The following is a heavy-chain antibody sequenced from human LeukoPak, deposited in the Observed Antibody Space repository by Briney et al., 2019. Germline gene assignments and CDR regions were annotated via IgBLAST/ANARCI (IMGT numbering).Heavy chain of an antibody. CDR1: GGASISYA. J-gene: IGHJ4*02. D-gene: IGHD1-1*01. V-gene: IGHV1-69*05. CDR2: LIPMFRTP. Sequence: ASVTVSFKGAGGASISYAFRWVRQAPGQGVEWMGGLIPMFRTPNYAQKFLGRVTITTDESTSPAYMELTSLGADDTAVYYCARDSTGTTWQIDYWGQGTLVTVSS. CDR3: ARDSTGTTWQIDY.